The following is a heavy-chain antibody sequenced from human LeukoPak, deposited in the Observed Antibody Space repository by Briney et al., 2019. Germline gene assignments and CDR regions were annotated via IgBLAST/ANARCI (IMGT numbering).Heavy chain of an antibody. J-gene: IGHJ4*02. CDR1: GYTFTSYD. Sequence: GSSVKVSCKASGYTFTSYDINWVRQATGQGLEWMGWMNPNSGNTGYAQKFQGRVTMTRNTSISTAYMELSSLRSEDTAVYYCAREAPGQWLVDYWDQGTLVTVSS. D-gene: IGHD5-12*01. V-gene: IGHV1-8*01. CDR3: AREAPGQWLVDY. CDR2: MNPNSGNT.